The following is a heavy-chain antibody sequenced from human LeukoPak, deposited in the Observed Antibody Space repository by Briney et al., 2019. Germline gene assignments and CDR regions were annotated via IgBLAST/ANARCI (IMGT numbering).Heavy chain of an antibody. CDR2: ISAYNGNT. J-gene: IGHJ6*03. Sequence: ASVKVSCKASGYTFTSYGISWVRQALGQGLEWMGWISAYNGNTNYAQKLQGRVTMTTDTSTSTAYMELRSLRSDDTAVYYCARDLQYYDFWSGYSPDYYMDVWGKGTTVTVSS. V-gene: IGHV1-18*01. D-gene: IGHD3-3*01. CDR1: GYTFTSYG. CDR3: ARDLQYYDFWSGYSPDYYMDV.